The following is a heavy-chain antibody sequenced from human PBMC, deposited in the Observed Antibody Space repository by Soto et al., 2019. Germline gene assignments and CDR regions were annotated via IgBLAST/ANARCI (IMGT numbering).Heavy chain of an antibody. V-gene: IGHV1-18*01. J-gene: IGHJ6*02. CDR1: GYTFTSYG. D-gene: IGHD3-9*01. CDR2: ISAYNGNT. Sequence: GASVKVSCKASGYTFTSYGISWVRQAPGQGLEWMGWISAYNGNTNYAQKFQGRVTITADKSTSTAYMELSSLRSEDTAVYYCERGRLVMSLIYYYGMDVWGQGTTVTVSS. CDR3: ERGRLVMSLIYYYGMDV.